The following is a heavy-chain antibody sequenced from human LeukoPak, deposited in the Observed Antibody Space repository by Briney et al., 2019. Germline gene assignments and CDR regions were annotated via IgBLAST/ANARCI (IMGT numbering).Heavy chain of an antibody. V-gene: IGHV1-2*02. CDR1: GYTFTGHF. CDR2: IDPNNGDT. CDR3: AREYSASEH. Sequence: ASVKVSCRASGYTFTGHFLHWVRQAPGQGLEWMAWIDPNNGDTHYVQNFQGRITVTRDTSISTVYMELSRLTSDDTAVYYCAREYSASEHWGQGTLVTVSS. D-gene: IGHD4-11*01. J-gene: IGHJ1*01.